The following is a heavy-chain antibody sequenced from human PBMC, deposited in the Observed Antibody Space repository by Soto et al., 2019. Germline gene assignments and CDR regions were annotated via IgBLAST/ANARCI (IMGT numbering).Heavy chain of an antibody. CDR2: ISGSGGTI. V-gene: IGHV3-23*01. CDR3: AKGFIVVVTAIRPDDNFDV. Sequence: EVQLLESGGGLVQPGGSLRLSCAASGFTFNTYDMNWVRQAPGKGLEWVASISGSGGTINYADSVKGRFTTSRDTSKNTLYLQMNSLSAEDTAVYYCAKGFIVVVTAIRPDDNFDVWGQGTMVTVSS. CDR1: GFTFNTYD. D-gene: IGHD2-21*02. J-gene: IGHJ3*01.